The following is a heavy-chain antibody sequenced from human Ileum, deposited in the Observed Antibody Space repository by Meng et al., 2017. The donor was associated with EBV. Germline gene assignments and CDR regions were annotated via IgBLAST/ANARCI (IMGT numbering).Heavy chain of an antibody. CDR2: ASHCGST. Sequence: LQSHEGRYEPAESLSPIFAACGGSRSRSDGWCWGCMPPANALGWIGDASHCGSTSYNQSLKLRISISLDKAKNKLSLKLNFVTAADTAVYFCASSDYYRSDYWGQGTLVTVSS. D-gene: IGHD3-22*01. CDR1: GGSRSRSDG. V-gene: IGHV4-4*01. J-gene: IGHJ4*02. CDR3: ASSDYYRSDY.